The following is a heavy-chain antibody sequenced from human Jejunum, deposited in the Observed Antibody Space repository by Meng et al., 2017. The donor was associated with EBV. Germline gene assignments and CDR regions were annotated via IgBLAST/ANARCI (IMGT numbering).Heavy chain of an antibody. CDR2: ISYDGSNK. CDR1: GFIFSDYA. J-gene: IGHJ4*02. Sequence: QGQLVESGGGVVQPGISLRLSCAASGFIFSDYAMHWVRQAPGKGLEWVALISYDGSNKYYADSVKGRFTISRDSSKNTLFLQMNSLRTEDTAVYYCTREIRGFYSAYWGQGALVTVSS. D-gene: IGHD2-21*01. CDR3: TREIRGFYSAY. V-gene: IGHV3-30-3*01.